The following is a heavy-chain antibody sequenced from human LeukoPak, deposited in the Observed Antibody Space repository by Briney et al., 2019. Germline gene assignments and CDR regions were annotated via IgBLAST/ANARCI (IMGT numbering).Heavy chain of an antibody. CDR3: ATRRNTVVVPAALIDY. V-gene: IGHV3-30*04. CDR1: GFTFSSYA. Sequence: PGRSLRLSCAASGFTFSSYAMHWVRQAPGKGLEWVAVISYDGSNKYYADSVKGRFTISRDNPKNTLYLQMNSLRAEDTAVYYCATRRNTVVVPAALIDYWGQGTLVTVSS. D-gene: IGHD2-2*01. CDR2: ISYDGSNK. J-gene: IGHJ4*02.